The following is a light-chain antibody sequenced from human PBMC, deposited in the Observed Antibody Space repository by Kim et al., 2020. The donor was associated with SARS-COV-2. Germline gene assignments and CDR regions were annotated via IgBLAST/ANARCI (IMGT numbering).Light chain of an antibody. V-gene: IGLV1-47*01. Sequence: ELTQPPSASGTPGQRVTISCSGSSSNIGSNYVYWYQQLPGTAPKLLIYRNNQRPSGVPDRFSGSKSGTSASLAISGLRSEDEADYYCAAWDDSLSSVVFGGGTQLTVL. J-gene: IGLJ2*01. CDR1: SSNIGSNY. CDR3: AAWDDSLSSVV. CDR2: RNN.